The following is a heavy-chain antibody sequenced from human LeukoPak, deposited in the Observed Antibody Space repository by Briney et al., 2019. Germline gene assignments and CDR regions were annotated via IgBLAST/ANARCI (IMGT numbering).Heavy chain of an antibody. CDR3: ASTTYYYDSSGYYPLDY. J-gene: IGHJ4*02. CDR1: GFTFNKYW. CDR2: INWNGGST. D-gene: IGHD3-22*01. Sequence: GGSLRLSCAASGFTFNKYWMSWVRQSPGKGLEWVSGINWNGGSTGYADSVKGRFTISRDNAKNSLYLQMNSLRAEDTALYYCASTTYYYDSSGYYPLDYWGQGTLVTVSS. V-gene: IGHV3-20*04.